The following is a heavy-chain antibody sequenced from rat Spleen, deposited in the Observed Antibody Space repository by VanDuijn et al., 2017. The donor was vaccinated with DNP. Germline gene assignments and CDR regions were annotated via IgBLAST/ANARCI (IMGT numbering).Heavy chain of an antibody. CDR3: ATVHYYDGTRFAY. D-gene: IGHD1-12*02. J-gene: IGHJ2*01. CDR2: IIYDGSNT. CDR1: GFTFSDYA. V-gene: IGHV5S10*01. Sequence: EVQLVESGGPVQPGNSLKLSCAASGFTFSDYAMAWVRQSLKKGLEWVAVIIYDGSNTHYRDSVKGRFTISRENAESTLYLQMDSLRSEDTATYYCATVHYYDGTRFAYWGQGVTVTVSS.